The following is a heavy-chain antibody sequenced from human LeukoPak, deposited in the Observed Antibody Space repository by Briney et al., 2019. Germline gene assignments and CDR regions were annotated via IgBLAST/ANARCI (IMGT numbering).Heavy chain of an antibody. Sequence: ASVKVSCKASGYTFTSYAISWVRQAPGQALEWMGWISGHNDDTNYAQRLQGRVTMTTDTSTSTAYMELRSLRSDDTAVYYCARAGYCSGGSCYPYYYYYYMDVWGKGTTVTVSS. D-gene: IGHD2-15*01. V-gene: IGHV1-18*01. CDR1: GYTFTSYA. J-gene: IGHJ6*03. CDR2: ISGHNDDT. CDR3: ARAGYCSGGSCYPYYYYYYMDV.